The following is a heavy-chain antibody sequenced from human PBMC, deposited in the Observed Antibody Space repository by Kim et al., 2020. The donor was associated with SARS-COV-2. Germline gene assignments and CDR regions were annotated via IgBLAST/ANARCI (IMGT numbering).Heavy chain of an antibody. J-gene: IGHJ6*02. D-gene: IGHD2-2*01. CDR1: GGTFSSYA. Sequence: SVKVSCKASGGTFSSYAISWVRQAPGQGLEWMGGIIPIFGTANYAQKFQGRVTITADESTSTAYMELSSVRSEDTAVYYCAREDCSSTSCPGDYYYGMDVWGQGTTVTVSS. CDR3: AREDCSSTSCPGDYYYGMDV. CDR2: IIPIFGTA. V-gene: IGHV1-69*13.